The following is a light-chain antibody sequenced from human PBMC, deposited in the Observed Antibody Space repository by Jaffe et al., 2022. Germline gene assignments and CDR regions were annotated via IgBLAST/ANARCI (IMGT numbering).Light chain of an antibody. J-gene: IGKJ4*01. Sequence: EIVLTQSPGTLSLSPGERATLSCRASQSVSNRYLAWYQQKLGQAPRLLIYGASSRATDIPDRFSGSGSGTDFTLTISRLEPEDFAVYYCQQYVNSPLTFGGGTKVEIK. CDR2: GAS. CDR3: QQYVNSPLT. V-gene: IGKV3-20*01. CDR1: QSVSNRY.